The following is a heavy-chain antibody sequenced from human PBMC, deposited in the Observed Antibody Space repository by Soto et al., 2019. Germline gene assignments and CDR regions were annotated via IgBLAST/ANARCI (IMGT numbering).Heavy chain of an antibody. J-gene: IGHJ4*02. CDR3: AKGSRMWTPDY. Sequence: ASVKVSCKASGYTFTDYAMHWVRQAPGQRLEWMGWINTGNGNTKFSLKFQGRVTITRGTSATTAYMELTSLRSEDTAVYYCAKGSRMWTPDYWGQGTLVTVSS. CDR1: GYTFTDYA. V-gene: IGHV1-3*04. CDR2: INTGNGNT. D-gene: IGHD2-21*01.